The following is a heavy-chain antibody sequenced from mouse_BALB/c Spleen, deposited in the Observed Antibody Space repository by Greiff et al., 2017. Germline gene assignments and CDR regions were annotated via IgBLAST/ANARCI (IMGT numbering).Heavy chain of an antibody. CDR3: AREGHYYGSRGAMDY. V-gene: IGHV5-6-3*01. CDR2: INSNGGST. J-gene: IGHJ4*01. D-gene: IGHD1-1*01. Sequence: DVKLQESGGGLVPPGGSLKLSCAASGFTFSSYGMSWVRQTPDKRLELVATINSNGGSTYYPDSVKGRFTISRDNAKNTLYLQMSSLKSEDTAMYYCAREGHYYGSRGAMDYWGQGTSVTVSA. CDR1: GFTFSSYG.